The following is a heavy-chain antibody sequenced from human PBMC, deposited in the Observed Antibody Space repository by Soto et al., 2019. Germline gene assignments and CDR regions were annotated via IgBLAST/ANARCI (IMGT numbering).Heavy chain of an antibody. V-gene: IGHV4-39*01. J-gene: IGHJ5*02. Sequence: PSETLSLTCTVSGGSLSSGGHYWGWIRQPPGKGLEWIGSIYYSGSTYYNPSLKSRVTISVDTSKNQFSLKLSSVTAADTAVYYCANQEVGGSYVYTFDPWGQGTLVTVSS. D-gene: IGHD1-26*01. CDR2: IYYSGST. CDR3: ANQEVGGSYVYTFDP. CDR1: GGSLSSGGHY.